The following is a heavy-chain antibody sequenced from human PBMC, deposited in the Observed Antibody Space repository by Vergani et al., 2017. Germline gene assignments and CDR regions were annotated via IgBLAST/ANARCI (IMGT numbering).Heavy chain of an antibody. CDR1: GFTFSSYA. J-gene: IGHJ4*02. CDR3: AKDPSSGWFSHY. V-gene: IGHV3-23*01. D-gene: IGHD6-19*01. CDR2: ISGSGGST. Sequence: EVQLLESGGGLVQPGGSLRLSCAASGFTFSSYAMSWVRQAPGKGLEWVSAISGSGGSTYYADSVKGRFTISRDNPKNTLYLQMNSLRAEDTAVYYCAKDPSSGWFSHYWGQGTLVTVSS.